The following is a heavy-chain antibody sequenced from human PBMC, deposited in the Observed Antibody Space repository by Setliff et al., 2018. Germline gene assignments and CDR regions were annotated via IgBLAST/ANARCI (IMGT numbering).Heavy chain of an antibody. Sequence: GASVKVSCKASGYTFTNYYMHWVRQTPGQGLEWMGWVNPDSGDTDYARKFQGRVTMTRDTSISTAYVELSSLRSDDTAVYYCATICSGWYRCLDYWGQGTRVTVSS. CDR1: GYTFTNYY. CDR2: VNPDSGDT. V-gene: IGHV1-2*02. J-gene: IGHJ4*02. CDR3: ATICSGWYRCLDY. D-gene: IGHD6-19*01.